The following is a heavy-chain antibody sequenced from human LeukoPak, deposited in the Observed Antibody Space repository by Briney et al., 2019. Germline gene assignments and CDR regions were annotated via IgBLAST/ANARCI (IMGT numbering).Heavy chain of an antibody. V-gene: IGHV5-51*01. CDR1: GYSFTNYW. CDR2: IYPGDSDI. Sequence: PGESLRISCKGSGYSFTNYWIAWVRQMPGKGLEWMGIIYPGDSDIRNSPSFQGQVTISADKSISTVYLQWSSLKASDTAMYYCARDGPVPATADAFDFWGQGTMVTVSS. J-gene: IGHJ3*01. D-gene: IGHD2-2*01. CDR3: ARDGPVPATADAFDF.